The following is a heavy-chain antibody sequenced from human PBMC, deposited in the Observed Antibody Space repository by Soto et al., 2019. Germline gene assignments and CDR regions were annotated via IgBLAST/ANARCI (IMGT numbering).Heavy chain of an antibody. V-gene: IGHV3-23*01. CDR3: AKGYDLSGYSRMDV. Sequence: PGGSLILSCTASGFTFSSYAMSWVRQAPGKGLEWVSGISGSGGSTYYADSVKGRFTISRDNSKNTLYLQMNSLRAEDTAVYYCAKGYDLSGYSRMDVWGQGTTVTVSS. J-gene: IGHJ6*02. CDR1: GFTFSSYA. CDR2: ISGSGGST. D-gene: IGHD5-18*01.